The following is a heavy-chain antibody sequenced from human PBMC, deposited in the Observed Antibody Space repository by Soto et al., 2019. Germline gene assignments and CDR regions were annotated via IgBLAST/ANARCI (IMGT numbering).Heavy chain of an antibody. J-gene: IGHJ4*02. CDR3: XXXXXXXXXXXVY. CDR2: ISPMFGAA. CDR1: GGTFNXYA. Sequence: QVQLVQSGAEMKKPGSSVKVSCQSSGGTFNXYAMNWVRQAPGQGPEWMGDISPMFGAANYAPKFQGRVTITADESTGTSYMQLSSXTXXXXAXXXXXXXXXXXXXXXVYXGQGTXVTVSS. V-gene: IGHV1-69*19.